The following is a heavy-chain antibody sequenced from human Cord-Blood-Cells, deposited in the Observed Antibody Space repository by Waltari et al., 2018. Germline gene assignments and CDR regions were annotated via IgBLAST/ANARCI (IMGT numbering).Heavy chain of an antibody. D-gene: IGHD6-6*01. J-gene: IGHJ6*02. CDR1: GGTFSSYA. CDR3: AREGSSSSTGYYYYGMDV. V-gene: IGHV1-69*01. Sequence: QVQLVQSGAEVKKPGSSVKVSCKASGGTFSSYAISWVRQAPGQGLEWMGGISPIFGTANDAQKFQGRVTITADESTTTAYMELSSLRSEDTAVYYCAREGSSSSTGYYYYGMDVWGQGTTVTVSS. CDR2: ISPIFGTA.